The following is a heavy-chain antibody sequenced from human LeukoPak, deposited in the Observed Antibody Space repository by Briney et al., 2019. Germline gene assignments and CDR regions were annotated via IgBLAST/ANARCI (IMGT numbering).Heavy chain of an antibody. Sequence: GGSLRLSCAVSGFNFSSDYMTWVRQAPGKGLQWVSVLYTGGTTYYANSVKGRFTISRDNSKNTLYLQVNSLRAEDTAIYYCARVKGETPAFDFWGQGTLVTVSS. CDR1: GFNFSSDY. CDR2: LYTGGTT. V-gene: IGHV3-53*01. CDR3: ARVKGETPAFDF. D-gene: IGHD3-10*01. J-gene: IGHJ4*02.